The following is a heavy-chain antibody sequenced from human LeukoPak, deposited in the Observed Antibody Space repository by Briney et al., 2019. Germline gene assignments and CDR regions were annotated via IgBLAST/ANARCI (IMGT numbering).Heavy chain of an antibody. CDR2: ISWNSGSI. D-gene: IGHD2/OR15-2a*01. CDR3: VKDLDFRADC. CDR1: GFTFDDYA. Sequence: GRSLRLSCAASGFTFDDYAMHWVRHAPGKGLEWVSGISWNSGSIGYADSVKGRFTISRDNAKNTLYLQMNSLRAEDTALYYCVKDLDFRADCWGQGTLVTVSS. J-gene: IGHJ4*02. V-gene: IGHV3-9*01.